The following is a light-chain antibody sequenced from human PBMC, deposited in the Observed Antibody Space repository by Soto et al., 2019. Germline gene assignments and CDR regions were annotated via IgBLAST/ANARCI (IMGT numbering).Light chain of an antibody. CDR1: QSVSSN. Sequence: EIVMTQSPATLSVSPGERATLSCRASQSVSSNLAWYQQKPGQAPRLLIYGASTRATGIPSRFSGSGYGTEFTLTISSLQSEDFAVYYCQQYNNWPPKITFGQGTRLESK. V-gene: IGKV3-15*01. CDR2: GAS. CDR3: QQYNNWPPKIT. J-gene: IGKJ5*01.